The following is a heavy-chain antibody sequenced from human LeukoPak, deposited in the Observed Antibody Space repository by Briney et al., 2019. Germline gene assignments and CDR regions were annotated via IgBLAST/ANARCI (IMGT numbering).Heavy chain of an antibody. CDR2: IIPIFGTA. J-gene: IGHJ3*02. D-gene: IGHD3-22*01. V-gene: IGHV1-69*05. CDR1: GGTFSSYA. Sequence: SVKVSCKASGGTFSSYAISWVRQAPGQGLEWMGRIIPIFGTANYAQKFQGRVTITTDESTSTAYMELSSLRSEDTAVYCCARYDSSLLDAFDIWGQGTMVTVSS. CDR3: ARYDSSLLDAFDI.